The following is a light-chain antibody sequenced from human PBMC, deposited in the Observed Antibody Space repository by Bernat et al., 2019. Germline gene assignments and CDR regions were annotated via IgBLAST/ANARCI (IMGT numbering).Light chain of an antibody. Sequence: DIQLTQSPSSLSASVGDRVTITCRASQGIRNNLAWYQQKPGKVPKLLIYMASGLQSGVPSRFSGSGSGTDFTLTISCLQPEDVGTYYCPKYNSAPFTFGGGTKVEMK. J-gene: IGKJ4*01. CDR1: QGIRNN. CDR2: MAS. CDR3: PKYNSAPFT. V-gene: IGKV1-27*01.